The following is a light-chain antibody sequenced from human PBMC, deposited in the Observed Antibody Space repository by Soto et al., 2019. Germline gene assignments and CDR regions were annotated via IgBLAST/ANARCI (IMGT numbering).Light chain of an antibody. CDR2: EVS. Sequence: QSALTQPASVSGSHGQSITISCTGTSSDVGGYNYVSWYQQHPGKAPKLMIYEVSNRPSGVSNRVSGSKSGNTASLTISGLQAEDGADYYCSSYTSSSTWVFGGGTKVTVL. CDR3: SSYTSSSTWV. V-gene: IGLV2-14*01. J-gene: IGLJ3*02. CDR1: SSDVGGYNY.